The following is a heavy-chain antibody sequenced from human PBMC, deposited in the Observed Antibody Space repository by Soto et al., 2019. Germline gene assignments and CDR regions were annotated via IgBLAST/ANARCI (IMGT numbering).Heavy chain of an antibody. J-gene: IGHJ5*01. CDR3: ARSITRSGFFNWFDS. V-gene: IGHV2-70*01. Sequence: SGPTLVNPTQTLTLTCTFSGFSLSSIGMYVSWIRQPPGKALEWLALIDWDGDEYYSTSLETRLTISKDTSKNQVVLTMSNMDPVDTAMYYCARSITRSGFFNWFDSRGQGTLVTVSS. CDR1: GFSLSSIGMY. D-gene: IGHD3-3*01. CDR2: IDWDGDE.